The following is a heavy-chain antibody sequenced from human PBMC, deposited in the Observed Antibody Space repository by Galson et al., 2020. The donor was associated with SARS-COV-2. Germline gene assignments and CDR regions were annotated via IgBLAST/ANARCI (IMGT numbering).Heavy chain of an antibody. J-gene: IGHJ6*02. D-gene: IGHD4-17*01. CDR1: GFTFSSYS. CDR2: ISSSSSTI. CDR3: APLRGDYVLYYYYGMDV. V-gene: IGHV3-48*02. Sequence: GGSLRLSCAASGFTFSSYSMNWVRQAPGKGLEWVSYISSSSSTIYYADSVKGRFTISRDNAKNSLYLQMNSLRDEDTAVYYCAPLRGDYVLYYYYGMDVWGQGTTVTVSS.